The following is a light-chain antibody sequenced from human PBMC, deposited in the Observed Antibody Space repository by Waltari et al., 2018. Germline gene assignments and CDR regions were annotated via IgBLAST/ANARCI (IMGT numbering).Light chain of an antibody. CDR2: EAA. CDR3: QQFNTYPIP. J-gene: IGKJ3*01. V-gene: IGKV1-5*03. Sequence: DIQMTQSPSTLSASVGDRVTITCRASHRISTWLAWYQQKPGKAPKLLIYEAASLENGVPSRFSGSGSVTEFTLTISSLQPYDFATYYCQQFNTYPIPFGRGTKVDIK. CDR1: HRISTW.